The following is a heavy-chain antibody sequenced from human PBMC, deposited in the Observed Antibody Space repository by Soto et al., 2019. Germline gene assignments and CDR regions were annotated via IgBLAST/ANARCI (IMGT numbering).Heavy chain of an antibody. Sequence: ASVKVSCKASGYTFTSHGFTWVRQAPGQGLEWMRWISAYNGNTNYAQKLQGRVTMTTETSTSTAYMDLRSLRSDDTAIYYCARADGIAGCPDIDYWGKGTPV. D-gene: IGHD6-6*01. CDR3: ARADGIAGCPDIDY. CDR1: GYTFTSHG. CDR2: ISAYNGNT. J-gene: IGHJ4*02. V-gene: IGHV1-18*01.